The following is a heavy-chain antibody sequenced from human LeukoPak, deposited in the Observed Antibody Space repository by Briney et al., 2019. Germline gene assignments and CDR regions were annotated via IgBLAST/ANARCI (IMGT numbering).Heavy chain of an antibody. CDR3: ARDGPYYDVLTCYYKTYFDY. Sequence: GGSLRLSCAASGFTFSDYWMSWVRQAPGKGLEWVGQIKEDGSEKYYADSVKGRFTVSRDNARNSVNLQMNSLRAEDTAVYYCARDGPYYDVLTCYYKTYFDYWGQGALVTVSS. V-gene: IGHV3-7*01. CDR2: IKEDGSEK. CDR1: GFTFSDYW. D-gene: IGHD3-9*01. J-gene: IGHJ4*02.